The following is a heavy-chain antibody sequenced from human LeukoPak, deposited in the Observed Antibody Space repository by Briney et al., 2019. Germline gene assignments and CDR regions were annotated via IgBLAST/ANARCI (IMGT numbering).Heavy chain of an antibody. CDR3: ARQYYDSSGYYSPPYYYYYYMDV. V-gene: IGHV4-61*05. Sequence: SETLSLTCTVSGGSISSSSYYWGWIRQPPGKGLEWIGYIYYSGSTNYNPSLKSRVTISVDTSKNQFSLKLSSVTAADTAVYYCARQYYDSSGYYSPPYYYYYYMDVWGKGTTVTVSS. J-gene: IGHJ6*03. CDR1: GGSISSSSYY. CDR2: IYYSGST. D-gene: IGHD3-22*01.